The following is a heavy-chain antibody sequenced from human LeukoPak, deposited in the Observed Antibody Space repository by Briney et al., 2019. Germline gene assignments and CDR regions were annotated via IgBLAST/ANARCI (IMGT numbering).Heavy chain of an antibody. CDR1: GVSFSGYY. J-gene: IGHJ4*02. V-gene: IGHV4-34*01. Sequence: NTSETLSLTCAVYGVSFSGYYWSWIRQPPGKGLEWIGEINHSGSTNYNPSLKSRVTISVDTSKNQFSLKLSSVTAADTAVYYCARGPVAGGIDYWGQGTLVTVSS. CDR2: INHSGST. D-gene: IGHD6-13*01. CDR3: ARGPVAGGIDY.